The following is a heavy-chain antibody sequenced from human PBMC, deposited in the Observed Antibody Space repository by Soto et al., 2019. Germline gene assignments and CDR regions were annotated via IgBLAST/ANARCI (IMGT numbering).Heavy chain of an antibody. Sequence: SETLSLTCTVSGGSISSGDYYWSWIRQPPGKGLEWIGYIYYSGSTYYNQSLKSRVTISVDTSKNQFSLKLSSVTAADTAVYYCARELEAPTGGMDVWGQGNTVTVSS. CDR3: ARELEAPTGGMDV. J-gene: IGHJ6*02. CDR1: GGSISSGDYY. D-gene: IGHD2-8*02. CDR2: IYYSGST. V-gene: IGHV4-30-4*01.